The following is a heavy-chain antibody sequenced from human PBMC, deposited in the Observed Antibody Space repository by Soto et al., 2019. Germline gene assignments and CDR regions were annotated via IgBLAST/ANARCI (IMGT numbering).Heavy chain of an antibody. J-gene: IGHJ6*02. Sequence: QVQLQQWGAGLVKASETLSLTCAVVGDSLRGQSWNWIRQSPGKGLEWIGELDQSGGTNYNPSLKSRAIISDDTSKNQFSLTLTSVTAADTAVYYCAREDSYGWSGESLDVWGQGTTVTVSS. CDR2: LDQSGGT. CDR3: AREDSYGWSGESLDV. V-gene: IGHV4-34*01. D-gene: IGHD6-19*01. CDR1: GDSLRGQS.